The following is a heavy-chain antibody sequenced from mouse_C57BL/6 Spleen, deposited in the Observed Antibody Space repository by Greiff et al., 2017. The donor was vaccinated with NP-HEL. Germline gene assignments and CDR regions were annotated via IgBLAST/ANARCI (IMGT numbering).Heavy chain of an antibody. CDR1: GYAFTNYL. D-gene: IGHD1-1*01. Sequence: QVQLQQSGAELVRPGPSVKVSCKASGYAFTNYLIEWVKQRPGQGLEWIGVINPGSGGTNYNEKFKGKATLTADKSSSTAYMQLSSLTSEDSAVYFCARSDDYGSSPYAMDYWGQGTSVTVSS. J-gene: IGHJ4*01. V-gene: IGHV1-54*01. CDR2: INPGSGGT. CDR3: ARSDDYGSSPYAMDY.